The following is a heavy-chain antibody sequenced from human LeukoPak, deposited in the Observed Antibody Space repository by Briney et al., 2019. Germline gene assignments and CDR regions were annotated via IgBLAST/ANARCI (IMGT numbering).Heavy chain of an antibody. CDR2: ITSSSSYI. D-gene: IGHD3-22*01. CDR1: GFTFSSYE. Sequence: GGSLRLSCAASGFTFSSYEMNWVRQAPGKGLEWVSSITSSSSYIYYADSVKGRFTISRDNAKNSLYLQMNNLRAEDTAVYYCARHVVAVGFDYWGQGTLVTVSS. V-gene: IGHV3-21*01. CDR3: ARHVVAVGFDY. J-gene: IGHJ4*02.